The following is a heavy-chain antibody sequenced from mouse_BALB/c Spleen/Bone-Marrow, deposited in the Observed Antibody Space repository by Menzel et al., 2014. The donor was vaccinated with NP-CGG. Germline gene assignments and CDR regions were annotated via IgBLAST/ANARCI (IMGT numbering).Heavy chain of an antibody. CDR2: IDPANGNT. J-gene: IGHJ3*01. D-gene: IGHD1-1*01. V-gene: IGHV14-3*02. CDR3: SRDYGGTAWFAY. CDR1: GFNIKDTH. Sequence: VQLQQSGAELVKPGASVKLSCTASGFNIKDTHMHWVRQGPEQGLEWIGRIDPANGNTKYDPNFQGKATITADTSSNTAYRQLSSLTSEDTAVYYCSRDYGGTAWFAYWGHGTLVTVSA.